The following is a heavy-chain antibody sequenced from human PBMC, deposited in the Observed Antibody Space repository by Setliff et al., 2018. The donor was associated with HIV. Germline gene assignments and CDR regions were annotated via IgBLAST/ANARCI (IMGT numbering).Heavy chain of an antibody. V-gene: IGHV4-59*11. CDR1: GGSISSHY. D-gene: IGHD3-22*01. CDR3: ARAGYYGSTSYWEYFQH. CDR2: IYYNGIT. Sequence: SETLSLTCTVSGGSISSHYWSWIRQPPGKGLEWIGRIYYNGITNYNPSLKSRVTVSVDTSKNQFSLKLSSVTAADTAVYYCARAGYYGSTSYWEYFQHWGQGTLVTVS. J-gene: IGHJ1*01.